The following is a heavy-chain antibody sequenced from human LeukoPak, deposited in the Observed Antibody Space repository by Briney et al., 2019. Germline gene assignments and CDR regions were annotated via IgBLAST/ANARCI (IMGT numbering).Heavy chain of an antibody. J-gene: IGHJ4*02. Sequence: ASVKVSCKTSGYTFTSYGISWVRQAPGQGLEWMGWISGYNGNTNYAQELQGRVTMTTDTSTSTAYMELRSLRSDDTAVYYCARRYYYYSRGYDDCWGQGTLVTVSS. V-gene: IGHV1-18*01. CDR3: ARRYYYYSRGYDDC. CDR2: ISGYNGNT. D-gene: IGHD3-22*01. CDR1: GYTFTSYG.